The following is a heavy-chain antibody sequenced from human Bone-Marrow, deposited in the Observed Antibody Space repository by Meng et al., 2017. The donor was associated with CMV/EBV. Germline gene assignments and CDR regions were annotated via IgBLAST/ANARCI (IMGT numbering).Heavy chain of an antibody. D-gene: IGHD6-19*01. CDR3: AKADHSSGWRDGVYY. V-gene: IGHV3-43D*03. J-gene: IGHJ4*02. Sequence: GESLKISCADSGFTFDDYAMHWVRQAPGKGLEWVSLISWDGGSTYYADSVKGRFTISRDNSKNSLYLQMNSLRAEDTALYYCAKADHSSGWRDGVYYWGQGTRVTGSS. CDR2: ISWDGGST. CDR1: GFTFDDYA.